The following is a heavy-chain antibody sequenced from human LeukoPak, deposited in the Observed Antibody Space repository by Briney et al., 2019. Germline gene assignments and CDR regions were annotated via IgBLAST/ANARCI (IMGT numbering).Heavy chain of an antibody. J-gene: IGHJ4*02. CDR2: IAYTGTI. CDR1: GFTFSSYS. CDR3: ARDPHSLDY. V-gene: IGHV3-48*01. Sequence: GGSLRLSCAASGFTFSSYSMNWVRRAPGKGLEWVAYIAYTGTIHYADSVRGRCAISRDNADNSLYLQMNSLRVEDTAVYYCARDPHSLDYWGQGTLVTVSS.